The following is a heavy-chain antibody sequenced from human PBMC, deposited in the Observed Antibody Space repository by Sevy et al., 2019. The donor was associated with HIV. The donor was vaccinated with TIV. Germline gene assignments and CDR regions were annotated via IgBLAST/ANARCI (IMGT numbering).Heavy chain of an antibody. V-gene: IGHV3-74*01. CDR2: IYVDGRTA. J-gene: IGHJ4*02. CDR3: GRVPVAAAGTGIDY. Sequence: GGSLRLSCAASGFTFSSYWMHWVRQAPGKGLVWLSRIYVDGRTASYADSVKGRFAISRDNAKNTLYLQMNSLRDEDRAVYYCGRVPVAAAGTGIDYWGQGTLVTVSS. D-gene: IGHD6-13*01. CDR1: GFTFSSYW.